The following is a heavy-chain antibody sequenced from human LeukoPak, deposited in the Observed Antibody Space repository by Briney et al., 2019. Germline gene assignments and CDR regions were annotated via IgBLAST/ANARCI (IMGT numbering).Heavy chain of an antibody. CDR1: GFTFSPYG. V-gene: IGHV3-30*03. D-gene: IGHD1-1*01. J-gene: IGHJ4*02. CDR3: ARDSRQLALDS. Sequence: PGGSLRLSCAPSGFTFSPYGMHWVRQAPGKGLEWVAVISYDGSDKYYADSVKGRFTISRDNSKNTLYLQMNSLRAEDTAVYYCARDSRQLALDSWGQGTLVTVSS. CDR2: ISYDGSDK.